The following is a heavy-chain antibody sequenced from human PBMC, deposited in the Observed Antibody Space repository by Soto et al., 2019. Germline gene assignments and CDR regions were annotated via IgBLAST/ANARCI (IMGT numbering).Heavy chain of an antibody. D-gene: IGHD6-19*01. V-gene: IGHV1-3*05. CDR3: ARAVAVAADFDY. CDR2: INAGNGNT. J-gene: IGHJ4*02. CDR1: GYTFTGYA. Sequence: QVQLVQSGAEEKKPGASVKVSCKASGYTFTGYAMHWVRQAPGQRLEWMGWINAGNGNTKYSQKFQGRVTITRDTSASAAYMELRSLRSEDTAVYYCARAVAVAADFDYWGQRTLVTVSS.